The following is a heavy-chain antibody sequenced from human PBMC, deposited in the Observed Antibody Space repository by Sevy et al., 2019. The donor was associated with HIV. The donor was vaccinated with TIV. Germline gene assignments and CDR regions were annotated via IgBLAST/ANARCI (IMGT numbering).Heavy chain of an antibody. CDR2: IWFFGTGK. V-gene: IGHV3-33*03. D-gene: IGHD2-21*02. J-gene: IGHJ4*02. CDR1: GFNFSEHG. Sequence: GGSLRLSCAASGFNFSEHGMHWVRQAPGKGLEWVAVIWFFGTGKYYGDSVKGRFTISRDNSKNTLYLQMDSLRPDDTAMYYCAEDECGGNCYFDFWGQGTLVTVSS. CDR3: AEDECGGNCYFDF.